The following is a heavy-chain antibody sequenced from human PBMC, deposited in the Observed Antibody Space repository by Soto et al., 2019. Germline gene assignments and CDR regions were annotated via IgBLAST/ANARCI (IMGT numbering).Heavy chain of an antibody. J-gene: IGHJ5*01. Sequence: SETLSLTCAVYGGSFSGHSWTWIRQSPGKGLEWIGDINHSGRVNYSPSLKSRVTISLDTSKNQFSLTLSAVTAADTAMYYCSTRAFDTNGYYRFDPWGQGTLVTV. CDR1: GGSFSGHS. V-gene: IGHV4-34*01. D-gene: IGHD3-22*01. CDR3: STRAFDTNGYYRFDP. CDR2: INHSGRV.